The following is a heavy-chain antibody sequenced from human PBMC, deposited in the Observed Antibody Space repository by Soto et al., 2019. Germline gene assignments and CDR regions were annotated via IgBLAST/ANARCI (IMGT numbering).Heavy chain of an antibody. CDR2: INHSGST. D-gene: IGHD3-9*01. Sequence: PSETLSLTCAVYGGSFSGYYWSWIRQPPGKGLEWIGEINHSGSTNYNPSLKSRVTISVDTSKNQFSLKLSSVTAADTAVYYCARGQTYYDILTGYYRAGANWFDPWGQGTLVTVSS. CDR1: GGSFSGYY. CDR3: ARGQTYYDILTGYYRAGANWFDP. J-gene: IGHJ5*02. V-gene: IGHV4-34*01.